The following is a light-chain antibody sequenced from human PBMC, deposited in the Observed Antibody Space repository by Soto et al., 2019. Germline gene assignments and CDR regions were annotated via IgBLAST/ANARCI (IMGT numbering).Light chain of an antibody. Sequence: QSVLTQPASVSGSPGQSITISCTGSGSDIGAYNYVSWFQQYPGKAPKLIISEVSNRPSGVSNRFSGSKSGTAASLTISGLQTEDEADYFCFSFTTDWTHVFGTGTKLTVL. CDR3: FSFTTDWTHV. CDR2: EVS. J-gene: IGLJ1*01. V-gene: IGLV2-14*01. CDR1: GSDIGAYNY.